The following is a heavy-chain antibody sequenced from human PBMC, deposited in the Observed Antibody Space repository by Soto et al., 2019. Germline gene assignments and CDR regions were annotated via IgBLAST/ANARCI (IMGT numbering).Heavy chain of an antibody. D-gene: IGHD6-19*01. Sequence: ASVKVSCKASGGTFSSYAISWVRQAPGQGLEWMGGIIPIFGTANYAQKFQGRVTITADESTSTAYMELSSLRSEDTAVYYCASSGYSSGWYFDYWGQGTLVTVSS. CDR1: GGTFSSYA. CDR3: ASSGYSSGWYFDY. J-gene: IGHJ4*02. CDR2: IIPIFGTA. V-gene: IGHV1-69*13.